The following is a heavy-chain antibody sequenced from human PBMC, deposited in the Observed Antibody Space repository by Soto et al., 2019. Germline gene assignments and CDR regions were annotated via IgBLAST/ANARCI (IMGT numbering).Heavy chain of an antibody. CDR1: GGTISRYY. Sequence: QVQLQESGPGLVKPSETLSLTCTVSGGTISRYYWSWIRQPPGKGLEWIGYMYNTGSTIYNPSFKSRVTISVDPSKNQFSLKLNSVTAADTAVYYCARDLWGYCGTDCYPLDVWGQGTTVTVSS. CDR2: MYNTGST. J-gene: IGHJ6*02. D-gene: IGHD2-21*02. CDR3: ARDLWGYCGTDCYPLDV. V-gene: IGHV4-59*01.